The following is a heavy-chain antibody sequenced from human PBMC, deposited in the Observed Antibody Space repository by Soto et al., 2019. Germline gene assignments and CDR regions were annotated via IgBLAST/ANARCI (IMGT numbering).Heavy chain of an antibody. J-gene: IGHJ4*02. V-gene: IGHV3-74*01. Sequence: VQLVESGGGLAQPGGSLRLSCAASGFTFYNHWIHWVRQAPGEGLVWVSRINADGSTPNYADSVKGRFASSRDNAKNTVYLQMNSLRGEDTAVYYCARGAYGAFYLDSWGQGTLVTVSS. CDR1: GFTFYNHW. CDR2: INADGSTP. CDR3: ARGAYGAFYLDS. D-gene: IGHD3-16*01.